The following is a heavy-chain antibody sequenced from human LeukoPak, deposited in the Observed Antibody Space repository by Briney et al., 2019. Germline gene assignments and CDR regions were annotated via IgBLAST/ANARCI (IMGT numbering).Heavy chain of an antibody. CDR1: GFTFSSYA. J-gene: IGHJ6*03. V-gene: IGHV3-23*01. Sequence: GWSLRLSCAASGFTFSSYAMSWVGQVRGKGVEGVSGISGSGCSTYYADSAKRRFTISRDNSKNTLYLQMNSLRAEDTAVYYCAKVGSNYDFWSGYFNDYYYYYMDVWGKGTTVTVSS. CDR2: ISGSGCST. CDR3: AKVGSNYDFWSGYFNDYYYYYMDV. D-gene: IGHD3-3*01.